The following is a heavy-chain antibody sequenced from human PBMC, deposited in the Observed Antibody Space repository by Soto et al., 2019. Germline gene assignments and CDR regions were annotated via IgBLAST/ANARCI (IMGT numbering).Heavy chain of an antibody. CDR1: GFTFDDHG. CDR2: ISWKSDST. V-gene: IGHV3-9*01. J-gene: IGHJ6*03. Sequence: SLRLSCAASGFTFDDHGMHWVRQGPGGGLEWVSGISWKSDSTGYADSVKGRFSISRDNTQNSLHLQMNSLRPEDTALYYCARDKGLYHDDMGVWGQGTTVTVPS. CDR3: ARDKGLYHDDMGV.